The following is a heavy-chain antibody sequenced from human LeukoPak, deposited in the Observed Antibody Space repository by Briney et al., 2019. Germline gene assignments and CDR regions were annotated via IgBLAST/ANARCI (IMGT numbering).Heavy chain of an antibody. V-gene: IGHV4-34*01. CDR3: ARGGYRVYGMDV. CDR1: GGSFSGYY. CDR2: INHSVST. Sequence: SETLSLTCAVYGGSFSGYYWSWIRQPPGKGLEWIGEINHSVSTNYNPSLKSRVTISVDTSKNQFSLKLSSVTAADTAVYYCARGGYRVYGMDVWGKGTTVTVSS. D-gene: IGHD5-18*01. J-gene: IGHJ6*04.